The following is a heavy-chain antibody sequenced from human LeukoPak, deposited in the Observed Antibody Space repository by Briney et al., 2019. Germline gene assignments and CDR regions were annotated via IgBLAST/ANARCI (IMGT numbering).Heavy chain of an antibody. V-gene: IGHV4-38-2*02. CDR3: ARDGDSSSWYPTYMDV. CDR1: GGSIGSYY. Sequence: KPSETLSLTCTVSGGSIGSYYWGWIRQPPGKGLEWIGSIYHSGSTYYNPSLKSRVTISVDTSKNQFSLKLSSVTAADTAVYYCARDGDSSSWYPTYMDVWGKGATVTVSS. D-gene: IGHD6-13*01. J-gene: IGHJ6*04. CDR2: IYHSGST.